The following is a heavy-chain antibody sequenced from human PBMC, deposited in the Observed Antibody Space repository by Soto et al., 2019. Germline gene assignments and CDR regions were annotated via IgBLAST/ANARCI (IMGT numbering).Heavy chain of an antibody. CDR1: GDSISSSHW. V-gene: IGHV4-4*02. CDR2: IYHSGST. J-gene: IGHJ5*02. Sequence: PSETLSLTCAVSGDSISSSHWWSWVRQPPGKGLEWIGEIYHSGSTNYNPSLKSRVTISVDKPKNQFSLKLNSVTAADTAVYYCARSLRRPWFDPWGQGTLVTVSS. CDR3: ARSLRRPWFDP. D-gene: IGHD3-10*01.